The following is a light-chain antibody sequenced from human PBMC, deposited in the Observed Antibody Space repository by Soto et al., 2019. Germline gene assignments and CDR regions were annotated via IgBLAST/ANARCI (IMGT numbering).Light chain of an antibody. CDR2: LGS. CDR1: QSLLHSNGIKY. Sequence: DIVMTQSPLSLPVTPGEPASISCRSSQSLLHSNGIKYLDWYLQKPGQSPKXLIYLGSNRASGVPDRFSGSGSGTDFTLKISRVEAEDVGIYYCMQALQTPTFGGGTKVDIK. V-gene: IGKV2-28*01. CDR3: MQALQTPT. J-gene: IGKJ4*01.